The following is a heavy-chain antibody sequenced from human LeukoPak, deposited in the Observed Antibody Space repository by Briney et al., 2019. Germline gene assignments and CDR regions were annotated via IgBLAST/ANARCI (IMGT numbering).Heavy chain of an antibody. V-gene: IGHV3-9*01. CDR1: GFTFYDYA. D-gene: IGHD6-13*01. CDR2: ISWNSGSI. CDR3: AKDVSSSSLLYYFDY. Sequence: GRSLRLSCAASGFTFYDYAMHWVRQAPGKGLEWVSGISWNSGSIGYADYVKGRFTISRDNAKNSLYLQMNSLRAEDTALYYCAKDVSSSSLLYYFDYWGQGTLVAVSS. J-gene: IGHJ4*02.